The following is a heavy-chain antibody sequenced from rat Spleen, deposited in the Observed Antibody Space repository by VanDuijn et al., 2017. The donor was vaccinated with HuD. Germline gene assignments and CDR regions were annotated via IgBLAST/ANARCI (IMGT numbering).Heavy chain of an antibody. V-gene: IGHV3-3*01. J-gene: IGHJ2*01. CDR3: ARFGYNSGSPDY. D-gene: IGHD4-3*01. Sequence: EVQLQESGPGLVKPSQSLSLTCSVTGCSITNGYRWNWIRKFPGTKLEWMGYINSAGSTNYNPSLKSRISITRDTSKNQFFLQLNSVTTEDTATYYCARFGYNSGSPDYWGQGVMVTVSS. CDR1: GCSITNGYR. CDR2: INSAGST.